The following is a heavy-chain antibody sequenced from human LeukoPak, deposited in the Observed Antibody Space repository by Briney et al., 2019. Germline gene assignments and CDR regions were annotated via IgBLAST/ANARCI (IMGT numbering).Heavy chain of an antibody. J-gene: IGHJ4*02. CDR1: GGSISSSSYY. CDR2: IYYSGST. Sequence: SETLSLTCTVSGGSISSSSYYWGWIRQPPGKGLEWIGSIYYSGSTYYNPSLKSRVTISVGTSKNQFSLKLSSVTAADTAVYYCARDEVEMATTAGPWEGYWGQGTLVTVSS. V-gene: IGHV4-39*07. CDR3: ARDEVEMATTAGPWEGY. D-gene: IGHD5-24*01.